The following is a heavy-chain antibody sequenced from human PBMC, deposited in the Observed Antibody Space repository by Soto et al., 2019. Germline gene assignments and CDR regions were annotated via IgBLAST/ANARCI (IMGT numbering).Heavy chain of an antibody. CDR3: ARRTRAYDYYFDY. CDR2: LKEDGSEK. V-gene: IGHV3-7*01. CDR1: GFTFNNYW. D-gene: IGHD3-16*01. Sequence: EVQLVESGGGLVQPGGSLRLSCAASGFTFNNYWMSWVRQAPGKGLEWVASLKEDGSEKYYVDSVKGRFTISRDNAKNSLFRQMNSPRADDTAVYYCARRTRAYDYYFDYWGEGTLVTVSS. J-gene: IGHJ4*02.